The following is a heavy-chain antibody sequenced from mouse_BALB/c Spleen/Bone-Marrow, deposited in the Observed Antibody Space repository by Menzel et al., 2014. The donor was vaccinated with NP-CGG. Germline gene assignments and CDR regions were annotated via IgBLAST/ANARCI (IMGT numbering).Heavy chain of an antibody. J-gene: IGHJ4*01. V-gene: IGHV5-12*02. CDR2: ISNGGGST. CDR3: ARHAEVRRDAMDY. D-gene: IGHD2-14*01. Sequence: EVKVVESGGGLVQPGGSLKLSCATSGFTFSDYYMYWVRQTPEKRLEWVAYISNGGGSTYYPDTVKGRFTISRGNAKNTLYLQMSRLKSEDTAMYYCARHAEVRRDAMDYWGQGASVTVSS. CDR1: GFTFSDYY.